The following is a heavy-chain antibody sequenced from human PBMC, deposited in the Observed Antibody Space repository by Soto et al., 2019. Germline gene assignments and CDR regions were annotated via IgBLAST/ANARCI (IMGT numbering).Heavy chain of an antibody. CDR1: GFSFTYA. CDR2: ITGGGST. D-gene: IGHD2-21*01. CDR3: AKDAVYNDGLWLVSD. Sequence: DVQLLESGGGLLQPGGSLRLSCVVSGFSFTYAIIWVRQAPGKGQEWVSGITGGGSTEYAASVKGRFTISRDNSKNTVYLQMNSLRAEDTAMYYCAKDAVYNDGLWLVSDWGQGTLVTVS. V-gene: IGHV3-23*01. J-gene: IGHJ4*02.